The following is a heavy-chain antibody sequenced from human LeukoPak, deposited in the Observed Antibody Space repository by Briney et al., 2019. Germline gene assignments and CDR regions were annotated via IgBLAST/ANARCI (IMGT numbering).Heavy chain of an antibody. CDR3: ASDLSIAVAGE. Sequence: SVKVSCKASGGTFSSYAISWVRQAPGQGLEWMGRIIPILGIANYAQKFQGRVTITADKSTSTAYMELSSLRSEDTAVYYCASDLSIAVAGEWGQGTLVTVSS. CDR1: GGTFSSYA. CDR2: IIPILGIA. J-gene: IGHJ4*02. D-gene: IGHD6-19*01. V-gene: IGHV1-69*04.